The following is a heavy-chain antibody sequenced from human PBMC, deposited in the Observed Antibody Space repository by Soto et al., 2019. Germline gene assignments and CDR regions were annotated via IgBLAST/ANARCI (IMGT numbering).Heavy chain of an antibody. Sequence: EVHLLESGGGLVQPGGSLRLSCAASGFTFSSYSMNWVRQAPGKGLEWVSSISSSSSYIYYADSVKGRFTISRDNAKNSLYLQMNSLRAEDTAVYYCARVGGSSSSYYYYYGMDVWGQGTTVTVSS. D-gene: IGHD6-6*01. CDR1: GFTFSSYS. J-gene: IGHJ6*02. CDR2: ISSSSSYI. CDR3: ARVGGSSSSYYYYYGMDV. V-gene: IGHV3-21*01.